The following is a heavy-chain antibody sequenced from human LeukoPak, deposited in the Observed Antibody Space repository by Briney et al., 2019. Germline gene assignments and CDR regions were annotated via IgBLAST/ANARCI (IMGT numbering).Heavy chain of an antibody. CDR3: ARTEAGNYYCYMDV. CDR1: GYTFTSYG. CDR2: ISAYNGNT. V-gene: IGHV1-18*01. D-gene: IGHD6-13*01. J-gene: IGHJ6*03. Sequence: ASVKVSCKASGYTFTSYGISWVRQAPGQGLEWMGWISAYNGNTNYAQKLQGRVTMTTDTSTSTAYMELRSLRSDDTAVYYCARTEAGNYYCYMDVWGKGTTVTVSS.